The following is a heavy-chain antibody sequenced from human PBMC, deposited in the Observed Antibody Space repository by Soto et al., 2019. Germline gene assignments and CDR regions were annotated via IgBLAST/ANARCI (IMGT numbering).Heavy chain of an antibody. CDR1: GFTFSSYG. CDR2: ISYDGSNK. V-gene: IGHV3-30*18. D-gene: IGHD6-19*01. Sequence: VQLVESGGGVVQPGRSLRLSCAASGFTFSSYGMHWVRQAPGKGLEWVAVISYDGSNKYYADSVKGRFTISRDNSKNTLYLQMNSLRAEDTAVYYCAKDSVFKSPVAGTEGADYWGQGTLVTVSS. CDR3: AKDSVFKSPVAGTEGADY. J-gene: IGHJ4*02.